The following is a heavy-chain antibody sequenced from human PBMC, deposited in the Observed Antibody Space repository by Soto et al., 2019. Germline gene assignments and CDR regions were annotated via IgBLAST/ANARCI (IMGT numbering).Heavy chain of an antibody. V-gene: IGHV3-30*18. CDR3: AKDRIHGDSIDY. Sequence: VAVISYDGSNKYYADSVKGRFTISRDNSKNTLYLQMNSLRAEDTAVYYCAKDRIHGDSIDYWGQGTLVTVSS. CDR2: ISYDGSNK. J-gene: IGHJ4*02. D-gene: IGHD4-17*01.